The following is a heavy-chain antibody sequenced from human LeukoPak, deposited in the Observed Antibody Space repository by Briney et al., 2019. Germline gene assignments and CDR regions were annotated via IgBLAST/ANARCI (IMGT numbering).Heavy chain of an antibody. CDR3: ARRSSGWHDAFDI. D-gene: IGHD6-19*01. CDR2: IRYDGSNK. V-gene: IGHV3-30*02. CDR1: GFTFSSYG. J-gene: IGHJ3*02. Sequence: PGGSLRLSCAASGFTFSSYGMHWVRQAPGKGLEWVAFIRYDGSNKYYADSVKGRFTISRDNSKNTLYLQMNSLRAEDTAVYYCARRSSGWHDAFDIWGQGTMVTVSS.